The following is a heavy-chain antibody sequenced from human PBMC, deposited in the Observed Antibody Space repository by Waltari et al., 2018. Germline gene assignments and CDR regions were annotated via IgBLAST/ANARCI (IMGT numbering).Heavy chain of an antibody. J-gene: IGHJ5*01. V-gene: IGHV4-59*11. CDR2: INQLTGDT. CDR1: NGSLNHPY. Sequence: QVHLQESGPGLVKPSETLSLTCTVPNGSLNHPYWSWIRQPPGKRMEWIGWINQLTGDTNYNPSLESRVIISSDISKNQFSLKLTSVTAADTAIYYCAREGSLYSSTGGWIGPWGQGMLVTVSS. CDR3: AREGSLYSSTGGWIGP. D-gene: IGHD2-2*01.